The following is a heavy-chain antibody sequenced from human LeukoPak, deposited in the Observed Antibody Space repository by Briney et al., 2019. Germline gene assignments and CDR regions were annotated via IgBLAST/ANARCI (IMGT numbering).Heavy chain of an antibody. CDR1: GFTFSSYG. CDR3: AKDLGGSGYYPIDY. J-gene: IGHJ4*02. D-gene: IGHD3-22*01. CDR2: ISYDGSNK. Sequence: PGRSLRLSCAASGFTFSSYGMHWVRQAPGKGLEWVAVISYDGSNKYYADSVKGRFTISRDNSKSTLYLQMNSLRAEDTAVFYCAKDLGGSGYYPIDYWGQGTLVTVSS. V-gene: IGHV3-30*18.